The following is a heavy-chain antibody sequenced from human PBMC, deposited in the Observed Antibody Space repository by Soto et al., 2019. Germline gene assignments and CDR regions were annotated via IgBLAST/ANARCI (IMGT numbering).Heavy chain of an antibody. CDR1: GFTVSNNY. CDR2: IYSGGAT. J-gene: IGHJ4*02. D-gene: IGHD1-1*01. Sequence: EVQLVESGGGLVQPGGSLRLSCAASGFTVSNNYMRWVRQAPGKGLEWVSLIYSGGATYYADSVKGRFTISRDNANNTLYLQMTSLRAEDTAVYYCARDGTYNSVGGQGILVTVSS. CDR3: ARDGTYNSV. V-gene: IGHV3-66*01.